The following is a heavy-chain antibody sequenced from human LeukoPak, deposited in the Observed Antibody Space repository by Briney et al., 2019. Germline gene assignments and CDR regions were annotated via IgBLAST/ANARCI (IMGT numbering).Heavy chain of an antibody. CDR1: GFTFSNAW. CDR3: TSMGITMIVVVSDY. V-gene: IGHV3-15*01. J-gene: IGHJ4*02. Sequence: PGGSLRLSCAASGFTFSNAWMSWVRQAPGKGLEWVGRIKSKTDGGTTDYAAPVKGRFTISRDDSKNTLYLQMKSLKTEDTAVYYCTSMGITMIVVVSDYWGQGTLVTVSS. CDR2: IKSKTDGGTT. D-gene: IGHD3-22*01.